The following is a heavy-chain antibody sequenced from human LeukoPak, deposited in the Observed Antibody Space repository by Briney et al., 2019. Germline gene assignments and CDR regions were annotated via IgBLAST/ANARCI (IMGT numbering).Heavy chain of an antibody. CDR3: ARGGYSYGYSYYYMDV. J-gene: IGHJ6*03. V-gene: IGHV3-30*14. CDR2: ISYDGSNK. D-gene: IGHD5-18*01. CDR1: GFTFSSYA. Sequence: GGSLRLSCAASGFTFSSYAMHWVRQAPGKGLEWVAVISYDGSNKYYADSVKGRFTISRDNSKNTLYLQMNSLRAEDTAVYYCARGGYSYGYSYYYMDVWGKGTTVTISS.